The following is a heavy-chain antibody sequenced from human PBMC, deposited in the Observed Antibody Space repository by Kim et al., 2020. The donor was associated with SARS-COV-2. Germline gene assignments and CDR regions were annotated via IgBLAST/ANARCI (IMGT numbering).Heavy chain of an antibody. D-gene: IGHD3-10*01. Sequence: SETLSLTCAVYGGSFSGYYWSWIRQPPGKGLEWIGEINHSGSTNYNPSLKSRVTISVDTSKNQFSLKLSSVTAADTAVYYCASGVHYYPFDPWGQGTLVTVSS. V-gene: IGHV4-34*01. CDR1: GGSFSGYY. J-gene: IGHJ5*02. CDR3: ASGVHYYPFDP. CDR2: INHSGST.